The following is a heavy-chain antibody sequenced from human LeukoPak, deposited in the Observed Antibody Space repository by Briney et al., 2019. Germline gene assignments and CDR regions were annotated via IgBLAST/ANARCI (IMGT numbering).Heavy chain of an antibody. Sequence: SETLSLTCTVSGGSISSYYWSWIRQPPGKGLEWIGYIHYSGSTNYNPSLKSRVTISVDTSKNQFSLKLSSVTAADTAVYYCARGRDSYGFRPWGQGTLVTVSS. CDR3: ARGRDSYGFRP. D-gene: IGHD5-18*01. CDR1: GGSISSYY. CDR2: IHYSGST. V-gene: IGHV4-59*01. J-gene: IGHJ4*02.